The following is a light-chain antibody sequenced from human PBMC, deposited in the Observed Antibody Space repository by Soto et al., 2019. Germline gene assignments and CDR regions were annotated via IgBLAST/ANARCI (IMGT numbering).Light chain of an antibody. J-gene: IGKJ5*01. CDR2: DVF. CDR3: HQLETYPLT. Sequence: AIQVTQSPSSLSASVGDTVTITCRASQGISSAFAWYQQKPGKVPRLLIYDVFNLQSGVPSRFSGSASGTDLTLTISRLQPEDFATDYCHQLETYPLTCGRGTRLEVK. V-gene: IGKV1-13*02. CDR1: QGISSA.